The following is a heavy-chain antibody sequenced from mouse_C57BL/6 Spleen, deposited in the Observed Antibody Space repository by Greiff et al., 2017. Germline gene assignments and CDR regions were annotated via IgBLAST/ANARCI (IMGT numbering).Heavy chain of an antibody. V-gene: IGHV1-64*01. CDR1: GYTFTSYW. D-gene: IGHD1-1*01. CDR3: ARIYYGSSYAMGY. J-gene: IGHJ4*01. Sequence: QVQLQQPGAELVKPGASVKLSCKASGYTFTSYWMHWVKQRPGQGLEWIGMIHPNSGSTNYNEKFKSKATLPVDKSSSTAYMQLSSLTAEDSAVYYCARIYYGSSYAMGYWGQGTSVTVSS. CDR2: IHPNSGST.